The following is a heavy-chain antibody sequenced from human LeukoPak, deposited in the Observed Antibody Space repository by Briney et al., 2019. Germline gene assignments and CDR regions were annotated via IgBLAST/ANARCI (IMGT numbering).Heavy chain of an antibody. CDR3: ARQYSGSYGFDY. Sequence: SQTLSLTCTVSGGSISSYYWSSIRQPPGKGLQWIGYIYYSGRTNYNPSLKSRVTISVDTSKNQLSLRLSSVTAADTAVYYCARQYSGSYGFDYWGQGTLVTVSS. CDR2: IYYSGRT. V-gene: IGHV4-59*01. J-gene: IGHJ4*02. CDR1: GGSISSYY. D-gene: IGHD1-26*01.